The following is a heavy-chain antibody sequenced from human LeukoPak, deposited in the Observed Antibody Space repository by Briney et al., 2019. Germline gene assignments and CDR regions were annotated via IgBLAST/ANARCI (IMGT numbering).Heavy chain of an antibody. J-gene: IGHJ4*02. Sequence: GGSLRLSCAASGFTFSSYAMHWVRQAPGKGLEWVAVISHDGSNKYYADSVKGRFTISRDDSKNTLFLDMSNLRVEDTALYYCARDLSAALDFWGQGVLVTVSS. D-gene: IGHD6-25*01. CDR2: ISHDGSNK. CDR3: ARDLSAALDF. CDR1: GFTFSSYA. V-gene: IGHV3-30-3*01.